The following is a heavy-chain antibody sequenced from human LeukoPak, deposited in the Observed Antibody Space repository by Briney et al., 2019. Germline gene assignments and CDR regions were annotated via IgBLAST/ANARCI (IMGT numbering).Heavy chain of an antibody. CDR2: ISGSGGST. V-gene: IGHV3-23*01. Sequence: GGSLRLSCAASGFTVSSNYMSWVRQAPGKGLEWVSAISGSGGSTYYADSVKGRFTISRDNSKNTLYLQMNSLRAEDTAVYYCAKNGQLLSAYYFDYWGQGTLVTVSS. D-gene: IGHD2-2*01. CDR1: GFTVSSNY. CDR3: AKNGQLLSAYYFDY. J-gene: IGHJ4*02.